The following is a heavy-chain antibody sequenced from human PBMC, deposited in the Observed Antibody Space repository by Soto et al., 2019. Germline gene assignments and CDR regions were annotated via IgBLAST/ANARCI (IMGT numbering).Heavy chain of an antibody. CDR1: GFTFSSYA. J-gene: IGHJ6*02. D-gene: IGHD6-6*01. CDR3: AKVWGSSFFDYYYGMDV. CDR2: ISGSGGST. V-gene: IGHV3-23*01. Sequence: GSLRLSCAASGFTFSSYAMSWVRQAPGKGLEWVSAISGSGGSTYYADSVKGRFTISRDNSKNTLYLQMNSLRAEDTAVYYCAKVWGSSFFDYYYGMDVWGQGTTVTVSS.